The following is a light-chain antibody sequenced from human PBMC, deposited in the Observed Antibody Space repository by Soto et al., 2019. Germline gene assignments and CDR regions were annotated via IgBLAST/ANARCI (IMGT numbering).Light chain of an antibody. Sequence: EIVFTQSPATLSLSPGERATISCRASQSVSSYLAWYQQKPGQAPRLLIYDASNRATGIPARFSGSGSGTDFTLTISSLEPEDFAVYYCQQLSNWTWTFGEVTKVEIK. J-gene: IGKJ1*01. V-gene: IGKV3-11*01. CDR2: DAS. CDR1: QSVSSY. CDR3: QQLSNWTWT.